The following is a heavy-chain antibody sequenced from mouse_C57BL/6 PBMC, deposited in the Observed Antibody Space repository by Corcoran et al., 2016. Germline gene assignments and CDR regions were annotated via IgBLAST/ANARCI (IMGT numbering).Heavy chain of an antibody. V-gene: IGHV1-26*01. D-gene: IGHD1-1*01. CDR1: GYTFTDYY. CDR3: AREGFYYYGSSYNYYAMDY. Sequence: EVQLQQSGPELVKPGASVKISCKASGYTFTDYYMNWVKQSHGKSLEWIGDINPNNGGTSYNQKFKGKATLTVDKSSSTAYMELRSLTSEDSAVYYCAREGFYYYGSSYNYYAMDYWGQGTSVTVSS. J-gene: IGHJ4*01. CDR2: INPNNGGT.